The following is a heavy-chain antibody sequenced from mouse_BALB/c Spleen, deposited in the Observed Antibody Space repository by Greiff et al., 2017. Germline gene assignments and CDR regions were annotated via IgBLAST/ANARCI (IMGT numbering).Heavy chain of an antibody. CDR3: ARIPDLSYYAMDY. V-gene: IGHV5-6-5*01. J-gene: IGHJ4*01. Sequence: EVKLVESGGGLVKPGGSLKLSCAASGFTFSSYAMSWVRQTPEKRLEWVASISSGGSTYYPDSVKGRFTISRDNARNILYLQMSSLRSEDTAMYYCARIPDLSYYAMDYWGQGTSVTVSS. CDR2: ISSGGST. D-gene: IGHD6-2*01. CDR1: GFTFSSYA.